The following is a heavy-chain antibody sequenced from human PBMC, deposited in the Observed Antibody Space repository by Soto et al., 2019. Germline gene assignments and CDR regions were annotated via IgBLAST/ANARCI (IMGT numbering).Heavy chain of an antibody. D-gene: IGHD2-21*01. CDR1: GGSINNYY. V-gene: IGHV4-59*04. Sequence: PSETLSLTCTVSGGSINNYYRSWIRQPPGKGLEWIGYIYYSGSTYNNPSLKSRVTISVDTSKNQFSLKLSSVTAADTAVYYCTRGGDAYKNGHWGQGTLVTVSS. J-gene: IGHJ4*02. CDR3: TRGGDAYKNGH. CDR2: IYYSGST.